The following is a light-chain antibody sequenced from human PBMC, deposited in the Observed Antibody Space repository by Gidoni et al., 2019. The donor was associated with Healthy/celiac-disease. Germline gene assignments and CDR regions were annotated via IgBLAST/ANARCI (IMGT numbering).Light chain of an antibody. Sequence: DIVMTQSPPSLPVTPGEPASISCSSSQSLMHSNGCNYLDWYLQKPGQSPQLLIYLGSNRASGIPDRCSGSGSGTDFTLKISRVEAEDVGVYYCMQDLRTPLTFGGGTKVEIK. J-gene: IGKJ4*01. CDR3: MQDLRTPLT. CDR1: QSLMHSNGCNY. CDR2: LGS. V-gene: IGKV2-28*01.